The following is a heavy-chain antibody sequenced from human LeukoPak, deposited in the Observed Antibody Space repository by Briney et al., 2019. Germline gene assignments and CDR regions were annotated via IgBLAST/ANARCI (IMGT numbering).Heavy chain of an antibody. CDR1: GFTFDDYA. CDR2: ICWNSGSI. CDR3: AKSFGSSWHNWFDP. Sequence: PGGSLRLSCAASGFTFDDYAMHWVRQAPGKGLEWVSGICWNSGSIGYADSVKGRFTISRDNAKNSLYLQMNSLRAEDTALYYCAKSFGSSWHNWFDPWGQGTLVTVSS. D-gene: IGHD6-13*01. V-gene: IGHV3-9*01. J-gene: IGHJ5*02.